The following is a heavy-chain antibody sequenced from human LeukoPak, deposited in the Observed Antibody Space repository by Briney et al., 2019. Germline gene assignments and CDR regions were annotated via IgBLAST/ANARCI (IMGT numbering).Heavy chain of an antibody. CDR2: ISSSSSTI. Sequence: GGSLRLSCAASGFTFSSYSMNWVRQAPGKGLEWVSYISSSSSTIYYADSVKGRFTISRDNAKNSLYLQMNSLRAEDTAVYYCARDVVTYYYDPQGDYWGQGTLDTVSS. CDR1: GFTFSSYS. D-gene: IGHD3-22*01. J-gene: IGHJ4*02. V-gene: IGHV3-48*01. CDR3: ARDVVTYYYDPQGDY.